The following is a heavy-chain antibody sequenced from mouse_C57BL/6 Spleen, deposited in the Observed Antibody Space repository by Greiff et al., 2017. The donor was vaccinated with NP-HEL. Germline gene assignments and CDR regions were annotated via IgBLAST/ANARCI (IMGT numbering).Heavy chain of an antibody. CDR2: IDPETGGT. CDR3: TKSQRRLPLAY. V-gene: IGHV1-15*01. CDR1: GYTFTDYE. D-gene: IGHD3-2*02. J-gene: IGHJ3*01. Sequence: VQLQQSGAELVRPGASVTLSCKASGYTFTDYEMHWVKQTPVHGLEWIGAIDPETGGTAYNQKFKGKAILTADKSSSTAYMELRSLTSEYSAVYYCTKSQRRLPLAYWGQGTLVTVSA.